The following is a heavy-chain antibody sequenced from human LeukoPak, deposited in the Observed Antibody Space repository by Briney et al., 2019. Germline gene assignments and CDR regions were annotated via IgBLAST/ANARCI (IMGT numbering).Heavy chain of an antibody. CDR2: IYYSGST. D-gene: IGHD3-10*01. V-gene: IGHV4-39*02. J-gene: IGHJ4*02. Sequence: SETLSLTCTVSGDSISTGSYYWGWIRQPPGKGLEWIGSIYYSGSTYYNPSLKSRVTISVDTSKNQFSLQVNSVTPEDTAVYYCTREGSGLPGYFDYWGQGTLVIVSS. CDR3: TREGSGLPGYFDY. CDR1: GDSISTGSYY.